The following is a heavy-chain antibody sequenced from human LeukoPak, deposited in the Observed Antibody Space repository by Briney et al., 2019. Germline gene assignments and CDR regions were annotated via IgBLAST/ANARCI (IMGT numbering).Heavy chain of an antibody. CDR3: AKDVRWDASGYFDH. D-gene: IGHD1-26*01. CDR1: GMNFDDFA. V-gene: IGHV3-9*01. J-gene: IGHJ4*02. CDR2: ISWKSANI. Sequence: SGGSLRLSCAASGMNFDDFAMHCVRQAPGKGLEWVSGISWKSANIGYADSVKGRFTISRDNAKNSLYLQMNSLRPEDTAFYFCAKDVRWDASGYFDHWGQGTLVTVSS.